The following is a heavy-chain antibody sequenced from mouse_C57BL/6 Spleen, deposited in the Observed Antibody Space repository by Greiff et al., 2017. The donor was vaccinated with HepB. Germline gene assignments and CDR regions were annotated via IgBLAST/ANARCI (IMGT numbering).Heavy chain of an antibody. CDR2: IYPGSGNT. CDR3: ARWGDYDGGFAY. D-gene: IGHD2-4*01. J-gene: IGHJ3*01. V-gene: IGHV1-76*01. CDR1: GYTFTDYY. Sequence: QVQLQQSGAELVRPGASVKLSCKASGYTFTDYYINWVKQRPGQGLEWIARIYPGSGNTYYNEKFKGKATLTADKSSSTAYMQLSSLTSEDAAVYFGARWGDYDGGFAYWGQGTLVTVSA.